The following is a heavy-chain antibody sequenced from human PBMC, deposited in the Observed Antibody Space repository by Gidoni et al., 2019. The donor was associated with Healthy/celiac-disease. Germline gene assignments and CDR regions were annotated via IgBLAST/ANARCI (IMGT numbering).Heavy chain of an antibody. D-gene: IGHD3-22*01. CDR2: INSDGSST. CDR3: ARGDDIISGYYYYGMDV. J-gene: IGHJ6*02. V-gene: IGHV3-74*01. CDR1: GFTFSSYW. Sequence: EVQLVESGGGLVQPGGSLRLSGAASGFTFSSYWMHWVRQAPGKGRVWVSRINSDGSSTSYADSVKGRFTISRDNAKNTLYLQMNSLRAEDTAVYYCARGDDIISGYYYYGMDVWGQGTTVTVSS.